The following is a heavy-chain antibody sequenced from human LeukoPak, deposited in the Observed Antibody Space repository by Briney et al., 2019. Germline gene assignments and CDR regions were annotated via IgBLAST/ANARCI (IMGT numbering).Heavy chain of an antibody. V-gene: IGHV1-69*05. CDR2: IIPIFGTA. J-gene: IGHJ6*03. CDR3: ARANTEGRHIVGATQYYYYMDV. CDR1: GGTFSSYA. D-gene: IGHD1-26*01. Sequence: SVKVSCKASGGTFSSYAISWVRQAPGQGLEWMGRIIPIFGTANYAQKFQGRVTITTDESTSTAYMELSSLRSEDTAVYYCARANTEGRHIVGATQYYYYMDVWGKGTTVTASS.